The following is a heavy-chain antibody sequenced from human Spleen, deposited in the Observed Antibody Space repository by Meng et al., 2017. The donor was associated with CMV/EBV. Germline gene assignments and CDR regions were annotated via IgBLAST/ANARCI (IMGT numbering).Heavy chain of an antibody. D-gene: IGHD1-7*01. CDR3: ARRTTDDTMDV. CDR1: GYTFTSYG. CDR2: ISAYNGNT. Sequence: ASVKVFCKASGYTFTSYGISWVRQAPGQGLEWMGWISAYNGNTNYAQKLQGRVTMTTDTSTSTGYMELRSLRSDDTAVYYCARRTTDDTMDVWGQGTAVTVSS. V-gene: IGHV1-18*01. J-gene: IGHJ6*02.